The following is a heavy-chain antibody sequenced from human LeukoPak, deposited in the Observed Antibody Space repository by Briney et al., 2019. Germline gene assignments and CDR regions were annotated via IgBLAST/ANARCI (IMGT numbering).Heavy chain of an antibody. CDR3: ARPAADY. V-gene: IGHV3-30-3*01. CDR1: GFTFSSYA. CDR2: ISYDGSNK. D-gene: IGHD2-2*01. J-gene: IGHJ4*02. Sequence: GGSLRLSCAASGFTFSSYAMHWVRQAPGKGLEWVAVISYDGSNKYYADSVKGRFTISRDNSKNTLYLQMNSLRAEDTAVYYCARPAADYWGQGTLVTVSS.